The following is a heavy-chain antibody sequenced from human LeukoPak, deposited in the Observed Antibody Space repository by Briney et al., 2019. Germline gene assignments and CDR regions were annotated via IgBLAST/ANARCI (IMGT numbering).Heavy chain of an antibody. V-gene: IGHV3-53*01. CDR3: ARAKPKNMVRGLIMRRESRYYFDY. J-gene: IGHJ4*02. Sequence: GGSLRLSCAASGFTFSSYAMSWVRQAPGKGLKWVSVIYSGGSTYYADSVKGRFTISRDNSKSTLYIQMNSLRAEDTAVYYCARAKPKNMVRGLIMRRESRYYFDYWGQGTLVTVSS. CDR1: GFTFSSYA. CDR2: IYSGGST. D-gene: IGHD3-10*01.